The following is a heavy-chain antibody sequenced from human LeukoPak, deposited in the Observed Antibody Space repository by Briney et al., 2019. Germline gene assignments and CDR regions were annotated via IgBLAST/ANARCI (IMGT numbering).Heavy chain of an antibody. D-gene: IGHD3/OR15-3a*01. CDR1: GGSISSGDYY. CDR3: ARDPFWTIPGDLAFDT. J-gene: IGHJ3*02. CDR2: IYYSGST. Sequence: TTSQTLSPTCTVSGGSISSGDYYWSWIRQPPGKGLEWIGYIYYSGSTYYYPSRKSRVTISVDTSKKQFSLKLSSVTAADTAVYYCARDPFWTIPGDLAFDTWGQGTMVTVSS. V-gene: IGHV4-30-4*08.